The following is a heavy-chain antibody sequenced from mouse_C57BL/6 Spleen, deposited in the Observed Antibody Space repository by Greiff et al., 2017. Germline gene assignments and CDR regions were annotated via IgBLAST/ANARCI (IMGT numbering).Heavy chain of an antibody. D-gene: IGHD1-1*01. J-gene: IGHJ2*01. Sequence: VQLQQSGPELVKPGASVKISCKASGYSFTDYNMNWVKQSNGKSLEWIGVINPNYGTTSYNQKFKGKATLTVDQSSSTADMQLNSLTSEDSAVYYCATRYGSSSYYFDYWGQGTTLTVSS. CDR3: ATRYGSSSYYFDY. V-gene: IGHV1-39*01. CDR2: INPNYGTT. CDR1: GYSFTDYN.